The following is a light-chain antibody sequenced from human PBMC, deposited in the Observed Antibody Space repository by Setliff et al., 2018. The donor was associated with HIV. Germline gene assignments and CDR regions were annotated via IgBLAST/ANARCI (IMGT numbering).Light chain of an antibody. CDR1: SGDVGVYNY. V-gene: IGLV2-11*01. Sequence: QSALTQPRSVSGSPGQSVTISCTGTSGDVGVYNYVSWYQHHPGKAPKLMIYDVTTRPSGVPDRFSGSKSGNTASLTISGLQADDEADYYCCSYAAIPPDVFGTGTKVTVL. J-gene: IGLJ1*01. CDR3: CSYAAIPPDV. CDR2: DVT.